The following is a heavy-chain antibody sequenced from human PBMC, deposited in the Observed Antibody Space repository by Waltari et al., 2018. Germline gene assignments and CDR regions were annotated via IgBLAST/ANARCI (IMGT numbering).Heavy chain of an antibody. Sequence: EVQLLESGGGLVQPGGSLRLSCAATGFTFSNYAMSWVRQGPGKVLDWVSAIRGIGDNTFYVDSRKGWFTISTDNTKNTLSLQMISLIAEYTAVSYCAKHLTLVRVIGPYFDYWGQGPLVTVSS. CDR3: AKHLTLVRVIGPYFDY. CDR2: IRGIGDNT. V-gene: IGHV3-23*01. CDR1: GFTFSNYA. J-gene: IGHJ4*02. D-gene: IGHD3-10*01.